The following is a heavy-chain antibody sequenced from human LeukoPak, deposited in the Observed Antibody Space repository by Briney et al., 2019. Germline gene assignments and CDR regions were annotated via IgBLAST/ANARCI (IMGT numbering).Heavy chain of an antibody. CDR2: IYSGGST. J-gene: IGHJ4*02. CDR3: ASMTTVTEPDFDY. CDR1: GFTVSSNY. Sequence: GGSLRLSCAASGFTVSSNYMSWVRQAPGKGLEWVSVIYSGGSTYYADSVKGRFTISRDNSKNTLYLQMNSLRAEDTAVYYCASMTTVTEPDFDYWGQGTLVTVSS. V-gene: IGHV3-53*01. D-gene: IGHD4-17*01.